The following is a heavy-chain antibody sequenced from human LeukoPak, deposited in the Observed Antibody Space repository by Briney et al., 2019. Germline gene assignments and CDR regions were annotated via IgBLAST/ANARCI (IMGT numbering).Heavy chain of an antibody. CDR1: GFTFSGYA. Sequence: PGGSLRLSCAASGFTFSGYAMSWVRQAPGKGLEWVSAISGSGGSTYYADSVKGRFTISRDNSKNTLYLQMNSLRAEDTAVYYCAKGQYSDIVATIRGAWDYYFDYWGQGTLVTVSS. D-gene: IGHD5-12*01. CDR2: ISGSGGST. CDR3: AKGQYSDIVATIRGAWDYYFDY. V-gene: IGHV3-23*01. J-gene: IGHJ4*02.